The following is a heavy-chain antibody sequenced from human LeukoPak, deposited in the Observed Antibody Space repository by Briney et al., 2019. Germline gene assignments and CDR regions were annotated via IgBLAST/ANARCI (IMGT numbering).Heavy chain of an antibody. Sequence: SKTLSLTCTVSGGFISSYYWSWIRQPAGKGLEWIGRIYTSGSTNYNPSLKSRVTMSVDTSKNQFSLKLSSVTAADTAVYYCARAFFELHYWYFDLWGRGTLVTVSS. V-gene: IGHV4-4*07. CDR2: IYTSGST. J-gene: IGHJ2*01. CDR1: GGFISSYY. D-gene: IGHD1-26*01. CDR3: ARAFFELHYWYFDL.